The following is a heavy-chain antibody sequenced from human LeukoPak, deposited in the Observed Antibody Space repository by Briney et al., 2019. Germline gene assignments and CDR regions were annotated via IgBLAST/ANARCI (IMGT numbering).Heavy chain of an antibody. Sequence: ASVKVSCKASGYTFTGYYMHGVRQAPGQGREWMGWINPNRGGTNYAQKFQGRVTMTRDTSISTAYVELRRLRFDDRAVYYCARSPSIVGATPADYWGQGTLVTVSS. J-gene: IGHJ4*02. CDR1: GYTFTGYY. V-gene: IGHV1-2*02. CDR2: INPNRGGT. D-gene: IGHD1-26*01. CDR3: ARSPSIVGATPADY.